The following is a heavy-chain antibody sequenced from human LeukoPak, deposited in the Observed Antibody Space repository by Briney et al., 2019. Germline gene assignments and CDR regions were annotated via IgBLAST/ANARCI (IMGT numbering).Heavy chain of an antibody. CDR3: AKKVDGSSGFYYYGMDV. D-gene: IGHD6-6*01. V-gene: IGHV3-23*01. CDR1: GSTFSSYA. J-gene: IGHJ6*04. CDR2: ISGSGGST. Sequence: SGGSLRLSCAASGSTFSSYAMSWVRQAPGKGLEWVSAISGSGGSTYYADSVKGRFTISRDNSKNTLYLQMNSLRAEDTAVYYCAKKVDGSSGFYYYGMDVWGKGTTVTVSS.